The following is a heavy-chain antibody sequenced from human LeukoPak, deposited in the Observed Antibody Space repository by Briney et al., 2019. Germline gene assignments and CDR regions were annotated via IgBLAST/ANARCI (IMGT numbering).Heavy chain of an antibody. CDR2: TYYRSKWYN. V-gene: IGHV6-1*01. CDR3: ARGQFITMVRGVIKTYYYYMDV. CDR1: GDSVSSNSAA. J-gene: IGHJ6*03. D-gene: IGHD3-10*01. Sequence: SQTLPLTCAISGDSVSSNSAAWNWIRQSPSRGLEWLGRTYYRSKWYNDYAVAVKSRITINPDTSKNQFSLQLNSVTPEDTAVYYCARGQFITMVRGVIKTYYYYMDVWGKGTTVTVSS.